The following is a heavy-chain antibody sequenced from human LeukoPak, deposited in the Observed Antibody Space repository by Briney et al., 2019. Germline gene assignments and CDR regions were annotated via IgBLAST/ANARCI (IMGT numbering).Heavy chain of an antibody. CDR3: AKTYSSSWYIFDY. CDR2: IRGTGGST. J-gene: IGHJ4*02. V-gene: IGHV3-23*01. Sequence: PGGSLRLSCAASGFTFTTYAMSWVRQAPGKGLEWVSGIRGTGGSTFYADSVKGRFTISIDKSKNMLYLEMNSLRAEDTAVYYCAKTYSSSWYIFDYWGQGTLVTVSS. CDR1: GFTFTTYA. D-gene: IGHD6-13*01.